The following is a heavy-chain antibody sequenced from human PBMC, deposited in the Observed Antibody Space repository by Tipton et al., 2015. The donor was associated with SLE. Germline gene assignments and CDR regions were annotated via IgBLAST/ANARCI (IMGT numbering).Heavy chain of an antibody. Sequence: TLSLTCTVSGGSISSGNYWNWIRQHPGKGLEWIGYVHYSGNTYYNPSLKSRVTISEDTSNNKFSLKLSSVTAADTAVYYCARDVGGYNTGWFPYYFDYWGQGTLVTVSS. J-gene: IGHJ4*02. V-gene: IGHV4-31*03. CDR1: GGSISSGNY. CDR2: VHYSGNT. D-gene: IGHD2-8*02. CDR3: ARDVGGYNTGWFPYYFDY.